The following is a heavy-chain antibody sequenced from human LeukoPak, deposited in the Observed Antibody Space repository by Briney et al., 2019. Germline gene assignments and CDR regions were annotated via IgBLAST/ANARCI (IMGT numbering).Heavy chain of an antibody. D-gene: IGHD6-19*01. V-gene: IGHV3-23*01. CDR3: ARASSGWYDDYFDY. J-gene: IGHJ4*02. CDR1: GFTFSSYA. Sequence: GGSLRLSCAASGFTFSSYAMRWVRQAPGKGLEWVSAISGSGGSTYYADSVKGRFTISRDNSKNTLYLQMNSLRAEDTAVYYCARASSGWYDDYFDYWGQGTLVTVSS. CDR2: ISGSGGST.